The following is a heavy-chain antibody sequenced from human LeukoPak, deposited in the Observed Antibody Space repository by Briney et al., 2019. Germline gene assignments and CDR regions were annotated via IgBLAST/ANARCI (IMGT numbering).Heavy chain of an antibody. D-gene: IGHD3-22*01. CDR3: ARVDYDSSGYEYYFDY. J-gene: IGHJ4*02. V-gene: IGHV4-59*01. CDR2: IYYSGST. CDR1: GGSISSYY. Sequence: PSETLSLTCTVSGGSISSYYWSWIRQPPGKGLEWIGYIYYSGSTNYNPSLKSRVTISVDTSKNQFSLKLSSVTAADTAVYYCARVDYDSSGYEYYFDYWGQGTLVTVSS.